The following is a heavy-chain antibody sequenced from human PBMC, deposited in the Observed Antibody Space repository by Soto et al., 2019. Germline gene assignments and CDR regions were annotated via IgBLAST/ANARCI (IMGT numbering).Heavy chain of an antibody. CDR1: GFTFSSYW. J-gene: IGHJ6*02. CDR3: ARAFNDFWSGYAGRVVYGMDG. Sequence: GGSLRLSCAASGFTFSSYWMSWVRQAPGKGLEWLANIKRDGSDKYYVDSVQGRFTISRDNAKNSLYLQMNSLTAEDTAVYYCARAFNDFWSGYAGRVVYGMDGWGQGTTFTV. CDR2: IKRDGSDK. D-gene: IGHD3-3*01. V-gene: IGHV3-7*04.